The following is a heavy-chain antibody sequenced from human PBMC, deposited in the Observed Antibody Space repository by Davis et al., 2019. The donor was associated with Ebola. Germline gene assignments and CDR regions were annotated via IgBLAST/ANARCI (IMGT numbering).Heavy chain of an antibody. Sequence: GESLKISCAASGFIFSDYWMSWVRQAPGRGLEWVAKIKQDGSDTYYLASVKGRFTISRDNAKNSLYLEINSLRAEDTAVYYCAKDSGWQMSPWGQGTLVAVS. CDR1: GFIFSDYW. CDR2: IKQDGSDT. D-gene: IGHD6-25*01. CDR3: AKDSGWQMSP. V-gene: IGHV3-7*01. J-gene: IGHJ5*02.